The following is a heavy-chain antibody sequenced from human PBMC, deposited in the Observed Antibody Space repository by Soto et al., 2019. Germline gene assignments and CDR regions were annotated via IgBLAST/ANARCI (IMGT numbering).Heavy chain of an antibody. CDR1: GYTFTSYA. CDR3: ERDRDRYSSSWFDY. CDR2: INAGNGNT. D-gene: IGHD6-13*01. Sequence: ASVKVSCKASGYTFTSYAMHWVRQAPGQRLEWMGWINAGNGNTKYSQKFQGRVTITRDTSASTAYMELSSLRSEDTAVYYCERDRDRYSSSWFDYWGQGTLVTVSS. V-gene: IGHV1-3*01. J-gene: IGHJ5*01.